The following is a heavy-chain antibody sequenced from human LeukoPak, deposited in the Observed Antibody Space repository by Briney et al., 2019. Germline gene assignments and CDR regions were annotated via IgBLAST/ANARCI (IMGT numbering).Heavy chain of an antibody. D-gene: IGHD1-26*01. J-gene: IGHJ4*02. Sequence: PGGSLRLSCAASGFTFTSYAMSWVRQAPGKGLEWVSAITGNGGSTYYADSVKGRFTISRDDSKNTLYLQMNSLRAEDTAVYYCARRGSAKAFDYWGQGTLVTVSS. CDR1: GFTFTSYA. CDR3: ARRGSAKAFDY. CDR2: ITGNGGST. V-gene: IGHV3-23*01.